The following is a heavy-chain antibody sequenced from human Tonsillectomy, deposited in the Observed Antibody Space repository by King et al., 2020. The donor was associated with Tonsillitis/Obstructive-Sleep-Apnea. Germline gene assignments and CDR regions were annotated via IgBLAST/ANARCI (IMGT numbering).Heavy chain of an antibody. V-gene: IGHV3-30*01. Sequence: VQLVQSGGGVVQPGRSLRLSCAASGFTFSSYAMHWVRQAPGKGLEWVAVISYDGSNKYYADSVKGRFTISRDNSKNTRYLQMNSLRAEDTAVYYCARDGIAVAGTRETLPYYFDYWGQGTLVTVSS. CDR1: GFTFSSYA. CDR2: ISYDGSNK. CDR3: ARDGIAVAGTRETLPYYFDY. J-gene: IGHJ4*02. D-gene: IGHD6-19*01.